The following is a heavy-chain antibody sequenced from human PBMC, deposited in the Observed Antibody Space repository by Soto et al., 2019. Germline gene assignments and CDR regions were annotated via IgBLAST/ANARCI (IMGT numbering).Heavy chain of an antibody. J-gene: IGHJ6*02. CDR3: ARADGIIRPYYYGMDV. CDR2: TIPIFGTA. D-gene: IGHD3-16*01. CDR1: GGTFSSYA. Sequence: SVKVSCKASGGTFSSYAISWVRQAPGQGLEWMGGTIPIFGTANYAQKFQGRVTITADESTSTAYMELSSLRSEDTAVYYCARADGIIRPYYYGMDVWGQGTTVTVSS. V-gene: IGHV1-69*13.